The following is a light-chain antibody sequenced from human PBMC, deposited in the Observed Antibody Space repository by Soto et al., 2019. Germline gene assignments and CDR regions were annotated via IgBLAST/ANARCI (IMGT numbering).Light chain of an antibody. CDR1: SSDVGGYNY. Sequence: QSALTQPASVSGSPGQSITISCTGTSSDVGGYNYVSWYQQHPGKAPKLMIYEVSNRPSGVSNRFSGSKSGNTASLTISGLQAEDEADYYCSSYTISSTPWVFGGVTELTVL. J-gene: IGLJ3*02. V-gene: IGLV2-14*01. CDR3: SSYTISSTPWV. CDR2: EVS.